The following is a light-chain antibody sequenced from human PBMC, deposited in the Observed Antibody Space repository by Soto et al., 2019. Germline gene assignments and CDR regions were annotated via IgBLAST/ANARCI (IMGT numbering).Light chain of an antibody. J-gene: IGKJ2*01. CDR2: GAS. V-gene: IGKV3-15*01. CDR3: QQYNKWPYT. Sequence: EMVMTQSPATLSVSPGERATLSCRASQSVSSNLAWYQQKPGQAPGLLIYGASTRATGIPARFSGSGSGAEFTLTISGLQSEDFAVYYCQQYNKWPYTFGQGTNLEIK. CDR1: QSVSSN.